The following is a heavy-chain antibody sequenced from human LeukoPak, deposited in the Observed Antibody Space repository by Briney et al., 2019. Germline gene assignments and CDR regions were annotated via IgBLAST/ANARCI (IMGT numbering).Heavy chain of an antibody. CDR3: ARVVAAAGDGDYFDY. J-gene: IGHJ4*02. CDR1: GYTFTSYG. V-gene: IGHV1-18*01. D-gene: IGHD6-13*01. Sequence: APVKVSCKASGYTFTSYGISWVRQAPGQGLEWMGWISAYNGNTNYAQKPQGRVTMTTDTSTSTAYMELRSLRSDDTAVYYCARVVAAAGDGDYFDYWGQGTLVTVSS. CDR2: ISAYNGNT.